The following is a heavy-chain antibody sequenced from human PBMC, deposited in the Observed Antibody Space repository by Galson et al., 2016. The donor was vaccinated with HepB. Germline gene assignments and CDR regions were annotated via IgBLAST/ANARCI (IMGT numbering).Heavy chain of an antibody. CDR2: IYPGDSDT. Sequence: QSGAEVKWPGESLEISCQASGYSFTTYWIGWVRQMPGKGLEWMGVIYPGDSDTRYSPSFQGQVSISVDKSINTAFLQWTSLKASDTAIYYCARQRGYTSAWSDIHFSYHPMDVWGQGTTVTVTS. CDR3: ARQRGYTSAWSDIHFSYHPMDV. CDR1: GYSFTTYW. D-gene: IGHD6-19*01. J-gene: IGHJ6*02. V-gene: IGHV5-51*01.